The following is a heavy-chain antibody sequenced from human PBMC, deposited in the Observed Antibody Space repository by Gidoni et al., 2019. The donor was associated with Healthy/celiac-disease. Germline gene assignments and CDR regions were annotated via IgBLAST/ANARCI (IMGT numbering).Heavy chain of an antibody. CDR1: GGSISSSRYY. CDR2: IYYSGST. CDR3: ARLGYCTNGVCYMFDY. D-gene: IGHD2-8*01. J-gene: IGHJ4*02. Sequence: QLQLQESGPGLVKPSETLSLTCTVSGGSISSSRYYWGWIRQPPGKGLEWIGSIYYSGSTYYNPSLKRRVTISVDTSKNQFSLKLSSVTAADTAVYYCARLGYCTNGVCYMFDYWGQGTLVTVSS. V-gene: IGHV4-39*01.